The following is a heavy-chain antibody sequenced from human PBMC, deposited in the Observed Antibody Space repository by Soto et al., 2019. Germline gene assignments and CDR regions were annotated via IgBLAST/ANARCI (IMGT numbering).Heavy chain of an antibody. V-gene: IGHV4-4*02. D-gene: IGHD6-19*01. CDR2: IYHSGGT. CDR3: ARVAVAGTRVDY. J-gene: IGHJ4*02. CDR1: GGSISSSNW. Sequence: QVQLQESGPGLVKPSGTLSLTCAVSGGSISSSNWWSWVRQPPGKGLEWIGEIYHSGGTNYNPTLKSRVTLSVDKSKHQFSLKLSSVTAADTAVYYCARVAVAGTRVDYWGQGTLVTVSS.